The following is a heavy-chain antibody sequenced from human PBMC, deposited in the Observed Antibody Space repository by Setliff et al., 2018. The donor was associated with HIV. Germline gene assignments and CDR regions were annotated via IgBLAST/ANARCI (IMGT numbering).Heavy chain of an antibody. J-gene: IGHJ4*02. V-gene: IGHV1-2*02. CDR1: GYTFTGYY. D-gene: IGHD2-15*01. Sequence: ASVKVSCKASGYTFTGYYMHWVRQAPGQGLEWMGWINPNNGGTNYAQKFQGRVTMTRDTSISTAYMELSNLRSEDTAVYYCVTGEGLRFWGQGTLVTVSS. CDR3: VTGEGLRF. CDR2: INPNNGGT.